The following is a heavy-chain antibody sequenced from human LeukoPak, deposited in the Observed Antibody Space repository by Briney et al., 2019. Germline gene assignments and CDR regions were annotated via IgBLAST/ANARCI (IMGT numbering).Heavy chain of an antibody. CDR3: LGQPHYYYYYMDV. D-gene: IGHD3-16*01. Sequence: SETLSLMCTVSGGSIRSSSDCWAWIRQPPGKGLEWIGRIYTSGSTNYNPSLKSRVTISVDTSKNQFSLKLSSVTAADTAVYDCLGQPHYYYYYMDVWGKGTTVTVSS. CDR1: GGSIRSSSDC. V-gene: IGHV4-61*02. CDR2: IYTSGST. J-gene: IGHJ6*03.